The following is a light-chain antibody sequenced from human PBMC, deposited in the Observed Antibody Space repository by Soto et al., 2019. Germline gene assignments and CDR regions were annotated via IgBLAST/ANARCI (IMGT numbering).Light chain of an antibody. CDR1: GSSIGTNT. Sequence: QAVLTHPPSASGTPGQRVTISCSGSGSSIGTNTVNWYRQLPGTAPKLLIYGDNQRPSGVPDRFSGSKSGTSASLAISGLQSEDEAEYYCAAWDGSLNNVLFGGGTQLTVL. CDR3: AAWDGSLNNVL. V-gene: IGLV1-44*01. CDR2: GDN. J-gene: IGLJ2*01.